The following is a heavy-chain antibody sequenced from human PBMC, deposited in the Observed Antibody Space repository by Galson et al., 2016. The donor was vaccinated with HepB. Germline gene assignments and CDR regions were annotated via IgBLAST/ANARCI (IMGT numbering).Heavy chain of an antibody. D-gene: IGHD3-10*01. CDR1: GLTFTTYS. CDR2: ISGESFYI. J-gene: IGHJ3*02. V-gene: IGHV3-21*04. Sequence: SLRLSCAASGLTFTTYSMRWVRQAPGKGLEWVSSISGESFYIYNADSVKGRFTISRDNAKNSLYLQMNSLRAEDTAVYYCAKVVGRFGAGGDAFDIWGQGTMVTVSS. CDR3: AKVVGRFGAGGDAFDI.